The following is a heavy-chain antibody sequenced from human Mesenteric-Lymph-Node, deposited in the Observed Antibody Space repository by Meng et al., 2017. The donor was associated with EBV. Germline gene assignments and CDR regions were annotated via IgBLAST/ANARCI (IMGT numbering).Heavy chain of an antibody. CDR2: TYHSGSS. CDR1: GGSIYESHW. J-gene: IGHJ4*02. D-gene: IGHD3-10*01. V-gene: IGHV4-4*02. CDR3: ARGLGGSGKYHFDF. Sequence: QVQLQESGPGLVKPSGTLSPTCAVSGGSIYESHWWSWVRQPPGKGLEWIGETYHSGSSNYSPSLKSRVSMSVDNSKNQFSLTLHSVTAADTAVYYCARGLGGSGKYHFDFWGPGILVTVFS.